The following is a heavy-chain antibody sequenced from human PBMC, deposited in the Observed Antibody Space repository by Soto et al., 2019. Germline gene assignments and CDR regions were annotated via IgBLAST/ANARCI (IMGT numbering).Heavy chain of an antibody. CDR1: GFTFTNAW. CDR3: TTDRHITYYYDSSGPSPRLDY. Sequence: PGGSLRLSCAASGFTFTNAWMSWVRQAPGKGLEWVGRVKRKTNGGTTDYAAPVKDRFNISRDDSKNTLYLQMNSLKTEDTAVYYCTTDRHITYYYDSSGPSPRLDYWGQGTLVTVSS. V-gene: IGHV3-15*01. CDR2: VKRKTNGGTT. J-gene: IGHJ4*02. D-gene: IGHD3-22*01.